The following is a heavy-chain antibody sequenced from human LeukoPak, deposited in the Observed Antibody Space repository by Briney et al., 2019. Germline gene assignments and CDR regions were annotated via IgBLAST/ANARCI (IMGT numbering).Heavy chain of an antibody. CDR1: GFTFSSYE. Sequence: GGSLRLSCAASGFTFSSYEMNWVRQAPGKGLGWVSYISGSGNTIFYADSVRGRFTISRDNAKNSLYLQMNSLRAEDTAVYYCARADQRIFDYWGQGTLVTVSS. CDR2: ISGSGNTI. J-gene: IGHJ4*02. CDR3: ARADQRIFDY. V-gene: IGHV3-48*03. D-gene: IGHD2/OR15-2a*01.